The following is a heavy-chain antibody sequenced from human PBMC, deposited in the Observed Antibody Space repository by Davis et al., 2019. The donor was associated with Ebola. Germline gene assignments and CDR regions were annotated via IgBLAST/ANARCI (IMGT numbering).Heavy chain of an antibody. CDR1: GFTFSSSW. D-gene: IGHD3-10*01. J-gene: IGHJ4*02. CDR3: ARSIVGAGCLDY. Sequence: GESLKISCVASGFTFSSSWMHWARQAPGKGLEWVAGIRHDDNEKRYVDSVKGRFTISRDTAKNSVFLQMNSLRPEDTAMYYCARSIVGAGCLDYRGQGTLATVSS. CDR2: IRHDDNEK. V-gene: IGHV3-7*03.